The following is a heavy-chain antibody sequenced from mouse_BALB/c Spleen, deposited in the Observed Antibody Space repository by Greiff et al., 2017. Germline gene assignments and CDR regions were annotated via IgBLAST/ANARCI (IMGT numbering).Heavy chain of an antibody. V-gene: IGHV5-6-3*01. CDR2: INSNGGST. CDR1: GFTFSSYG. CDR3: ARDGYYAMDY. J-gene: IGHJ4*01. Sequence: EVQGVESGGGLVQPGGSLKLSCAASGFTFSSYGMSWVRQTPDKRLELVATINSNGGSTYYPDSVKGRFTISRDNAKNTLYLQMSSLKSEDTAMYYCARDGYYAMDYWGQGTSVTVSS.